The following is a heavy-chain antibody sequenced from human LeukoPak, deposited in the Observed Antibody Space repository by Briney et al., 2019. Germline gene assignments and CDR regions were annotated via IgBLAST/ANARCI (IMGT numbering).Heavy chain of an antibody. CDR1: GFIFSTYA. J-gene: IGHJ2*01. CDR2: IWYDGSIK. V-gene: IGHV3-33*06. Sequence: QTGGSLRLSCATSGFIFSTYALSWVRQAPGKGLEWVAVIWYDGSIKYYADSVKGRFTISRDNSRNTVYLQMNSLRAEDTAVYYCVKGFNWYFDLWGRGTLVTVSS. CDR3: VKGFNWYFDL.